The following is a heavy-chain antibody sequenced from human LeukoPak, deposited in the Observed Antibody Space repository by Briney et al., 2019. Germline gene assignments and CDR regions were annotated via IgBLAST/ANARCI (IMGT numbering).Heavy chain of an antibody. CDR3: ARGSLTTATTWNNWFDP. D-gene: IGHD4-17*01. CDR2: ISHSGST. CDR1: GGSLNGYY. J-gene: IGHJ5*02. V-gene: IGHV4-34*01. Sequence: SETLSLTCAVYGGSLNGYYWSWIRQPPGKGLEWIGEISHSGSTNYNPSLKSRVTVSVDTSKNQFSLKLSSVTAADTAVYYCARGSLTTATTWNNWFDPWGQGALVTVSS.